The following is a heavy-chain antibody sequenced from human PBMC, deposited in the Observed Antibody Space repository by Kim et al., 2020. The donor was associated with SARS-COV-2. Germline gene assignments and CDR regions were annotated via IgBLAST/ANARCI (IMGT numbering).Heavy chain of an antibody. CDR1: GFTFSSYG. J-gene: IGHJ3*02. CDR3: ARDTDIVGANDAFDI. CDR2: IWYDGSNK. V-gene: IGHV3-33*01. Sequence: GGSLRLSCAASGFTFSSYGMHWVRQAPGKGLEWVAVIWYDGSNKYYADSVKGRFTISRDNSKNTLYLQMNSLRAEDTAVYYCARDTDIVGANDAFDIWGQGTMVTVSS. D-gene: IGHD1-26*01.